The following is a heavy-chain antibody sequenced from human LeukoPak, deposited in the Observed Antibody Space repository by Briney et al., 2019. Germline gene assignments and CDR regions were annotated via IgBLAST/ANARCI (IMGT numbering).Heavy chain of an antibody. CDR3: ARVGYSGSYRYLYYFDY. V-gene: IGHV1-2*02. Sequence: ASVKVSCKASGYTCTGYYMHWMRQAPGQGLEWMGWINPNSGGTNYAQKFQGRVTMTRDTSISTAYMELSRLRSDHTAVYYCARVGYSGSYRYLYYFDYWGQGTLVTVSS. CDR1: GYTCTGYY. J-gene: IGHJ4*02. D-gene: IGHD1-26*01. CDR2: INPNSGGT.